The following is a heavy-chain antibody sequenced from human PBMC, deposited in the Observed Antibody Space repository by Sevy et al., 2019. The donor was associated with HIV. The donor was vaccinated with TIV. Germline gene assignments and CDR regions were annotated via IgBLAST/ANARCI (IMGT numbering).Heavy chain of an antibody. CDR3: ARSYSSSWYILYYFEY. Sequence: GSLRLSCAASGFSFSSYSVSWVRQAPGKGLEWVASIGSSNSYIYYADSVKGRFTISRDNAKNSLFLHMNTLGAEDTAVYYCARSYSSSWYILYYFEYWGQGTPVTVSS. CDR1: GFSFSSYS. D-gene: IGHD6-13*01. J-gene: IGHJ4*02. V-gene: IGHV3-21*01. CDR2: IGSSNSYI.